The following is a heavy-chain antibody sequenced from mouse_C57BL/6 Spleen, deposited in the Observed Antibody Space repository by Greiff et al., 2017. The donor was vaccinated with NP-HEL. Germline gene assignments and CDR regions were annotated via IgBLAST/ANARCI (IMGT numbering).Heavy chain of an antibody. Sequence: QVQLQQSGAELVRPGTSVKVSCKASGYAFTNYLIEWVKQRPGQGLEWIGVINPGSGGTNYNEKFKGKATLTADKSSSTAYMQLSSLTSEDSAVYFCARRGTGTPFAYWGQGTLVTVSA. CDR1: GYAFTNYL. J-gene: IGHJ3*01. CDR3: ARRGTGTPFAY. V-gene: IGHV1-54*01. D-gene: IGHD4-1*01. CDR2: INPGSGGT.